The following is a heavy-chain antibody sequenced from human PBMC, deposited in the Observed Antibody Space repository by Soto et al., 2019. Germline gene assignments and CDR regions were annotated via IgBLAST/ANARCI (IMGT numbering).Heavy chain of an antibody. D-gene: IGHD2-21*02. CDR3: AKDQNIVVVTARNWFDP. J-gene: IGHJ5*02. Sequence: PGGSLRLSCAASGFTFSSYAISWVRQAPGKGLEWVSAISGSGGSTYYADSVKGRFTISRDNSKNTLYLQMNSLRAEDTAVYYCAKDQNIVVVTARNWFDPWGQGTLVTVSS. CDR1: GFTFSSYA. CDR2: ISGSGGST. V-gene: IGHV3-23*01.